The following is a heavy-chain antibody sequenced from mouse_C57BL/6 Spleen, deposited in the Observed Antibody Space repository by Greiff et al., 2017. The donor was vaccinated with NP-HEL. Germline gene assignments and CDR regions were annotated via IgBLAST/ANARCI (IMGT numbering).Heavy chain of an antibody. V-gene: IGHV5-17*01. J-gene: IGHJ1*03. CDR1: GFTFSDYG. D-gene: IGHD1-1*01. CDR3: ARGPVITTDWYFDV. CDR2: ISSGSSTI. Sequence: DVKLVESGGGLVKPGGSLKLSCAASGFTFSDYGMHWVRQAPEKGLEWVAYISSGSSTIYYADTVKGRFTISRDNAKNTLFLQMTSLRSEDTAMYYCARGPVITTDWYFDVWGTGTTVTVSS.